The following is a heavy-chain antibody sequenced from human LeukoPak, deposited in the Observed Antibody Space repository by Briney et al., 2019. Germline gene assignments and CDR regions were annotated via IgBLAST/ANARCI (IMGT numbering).Heavy chain of an antibody. CDR2: IYCSGRT. Sequence: SDTLSLTCSVWGGPISIYHWRWTPHPPERALVGSGYIYCSGRTNYNPSLKSRVTISVDTSKNQFSLKLSSVTAADTAVYYCARPRPDSSGWYHWYFDLWGRGTLVTVSS. V-gene: IGHV4-59*08. CDR1: GGPISIYH. D-gene: IGHD6-19*01. CDR3: ARPRPDSSGWYHWYFDL. J-gene: IGHJ2*01.